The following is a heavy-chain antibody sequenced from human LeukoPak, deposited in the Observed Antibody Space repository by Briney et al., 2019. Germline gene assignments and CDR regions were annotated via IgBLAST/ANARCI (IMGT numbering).Heavy chain of an antibody. CDR2: IYHSGST. V-gene: IGHV4-38-2*01. D-gene: IGHD5-24*01. Sequence: SETLSLTCAVSGYSISSGYYWGWIRQPPGKGLEWIGSIYHSGSTYYNPSLKSRVTISVDTSKNPFSLKLSTVTAADTAVYYCARGPMAIQGNDAFDIWGQGTMVTVPS. CDR3: ARGPMAIQGNDAFDI. CDR1: GYSISSGYY. J-gene: IGHJ3*02.